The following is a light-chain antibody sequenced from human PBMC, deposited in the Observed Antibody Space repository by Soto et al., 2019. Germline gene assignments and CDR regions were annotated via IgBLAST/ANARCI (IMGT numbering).Light chain of an antibody. V-gene: IGLV1-40*01. Sequence: QSVLTQPPSVSGAPRQRVTISCTGSSSNIGTGYDVYWYQQLPGTAPKLLIYYNSNRPSGVPDRFSGPKSGTSASLAITGLQAEDEADYYCQSYDSSLSEYVFGTGTKVTVL. CDR1: SSNIGTGYD. CDR3: QSYDSSLSEYV. J-gene: IGLJ1*01. CDR2: YNS.